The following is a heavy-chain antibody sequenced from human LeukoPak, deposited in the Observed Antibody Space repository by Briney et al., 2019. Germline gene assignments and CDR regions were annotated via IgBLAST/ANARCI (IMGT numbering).Heavy chain of an antibody. V-gene: IGHV3-11*04. J-gene: IGHJ4*02. CDR1: GFTFSDYY. Sequence: GGSLRLSCAASGFTFSDYYMSWIRQAPGKGLEWVSYITGGGSTIYYADSVKGRFTISRDNAKNSLYLQMNSLRAEDTAVYYCARIYNNYASHSDYWGQGTLVTVSS. D-gene: IGHD4-11*01. CDR3: ARIYNNYASHSDY. CDR2: ITGGGSTI.